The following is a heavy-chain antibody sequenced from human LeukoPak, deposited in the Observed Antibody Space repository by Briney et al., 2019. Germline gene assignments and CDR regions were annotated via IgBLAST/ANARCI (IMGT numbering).Heavy chain of an antibody. CDR1: GFTFSGSA. V-gene: IGHV3-73*01. Sequence: GGSLRLSCAASGFTFSGSAMHWVRQAPGKGLEWVGRIRSKANSYATAYAASVKGRFTISRDDSKNTAYLQMNSLKTEDTAVYYCTRAPYYGSGTDIWGQGTMVTVSS. D-gene: IGHD3-10*01. CDR2: IRSKANSYAT. CDR3: TRAPYYGSGTDI. J-gene: IGHJ3*02.